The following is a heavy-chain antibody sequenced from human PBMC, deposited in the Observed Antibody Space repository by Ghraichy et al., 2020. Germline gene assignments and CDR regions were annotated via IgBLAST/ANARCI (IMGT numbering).Heavy chain of an antibody. D-gene: IGHD1-7*01. V-gene: IGHV1-46*01. CDR3: ARDAGTFGYPIGYFDY. Sequence: ASVKVSCKVSGYTLTTSRYHMHWVRQAPGQGLEWIGVISPSGGTTNYAQKFQRRVTMTTDMSTSTVYMELSSLRSEDTAVYYCARDAGTFGYPIGYFDYWGQGVLVSVSS. CDR2: ISPSGGTT. CDR1: GYTLTTSRYH. J-gene: IGHJ4*02.